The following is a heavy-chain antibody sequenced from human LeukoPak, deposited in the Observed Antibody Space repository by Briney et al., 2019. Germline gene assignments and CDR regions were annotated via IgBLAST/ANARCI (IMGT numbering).Heavy chain of an antibody. V-gene: IGHV3-7*01. Sequence: PGGSLRLFCAASGFTFSSYWMTWVRQAPGKGLEWVSNINGDGSIENYVHSVRGRFPIFRDNAKDALYLQMNSLRVDDTAIYYCARDPIVGDTGGGDYWGQGTLVTVSS. CDR1: GFTFSSYW. J-gene: IGHJ4*02. D-gene: IGHD1-26*01. CDR3: ARDPIVGDTGGGDY. CDR2: INGDGSIE.